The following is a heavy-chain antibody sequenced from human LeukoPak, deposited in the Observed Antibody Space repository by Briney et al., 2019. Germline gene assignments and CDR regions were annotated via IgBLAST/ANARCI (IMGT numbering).Heavy chain of an antibody. CDR1: GYTFTGYY. D-gene: IGHD3-3*01. Sequence: ASVKVSCKASGYTFTGYYMHWVRQAPGQGLEWMGWINPNSGGTNYAQKFQGRVTMTRDTSISTAYMELSRLRSDDTAVYYCARAAYYDFWSGYIDYWGQGTLGTVSS. CDR2: INPNSGGT. CDR3: ARAAYYDFWSGYIDY. J-gene: IGHJ4*02. V-gene: IGHV1-2*02.